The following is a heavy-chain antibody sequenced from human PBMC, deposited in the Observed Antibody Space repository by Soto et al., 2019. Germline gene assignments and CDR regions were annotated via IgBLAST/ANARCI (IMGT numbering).Heavy chain of an antibody. CDR3: ARDYRYYFDY. J-gene: IGHJ4*02. CDR1: GFIFSSYS. Sequence: GGSLRLSCAASGFIFSSYSMNWVRQAPGKGLEWVSYIRTSPSTIYYADSVKGRFTISRDDAKNSLYLQMSSLSAEDTAVYYCARDYRYYFDYWAQGALVTVSS. CDR2: IRTSPSTI. D-gene: IGHD1-26*01. V-gene: IGHV3-48*01.